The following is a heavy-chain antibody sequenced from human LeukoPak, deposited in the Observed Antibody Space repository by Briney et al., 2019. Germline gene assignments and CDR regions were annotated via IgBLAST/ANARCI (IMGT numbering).Heavy chain of an antibody. D-gene: IGHD5-18*01. J-gene: IGHJ4*02. V-gene: IGHV1-69*05. Sequence: ASVKVPCKASGGSFNAYAISWVRQAPGQGLEWMGGIIPIFGTSNYAQKLQGSVTISTDESTSPAYMEVSSLRSDDTAIYYCARGLDASMETAYDYWGQGTLVTVSS. CDR2: IIPIFGTS. CDR1: GGSFNAYA. CDR3: ARGLDASMETAYDY.